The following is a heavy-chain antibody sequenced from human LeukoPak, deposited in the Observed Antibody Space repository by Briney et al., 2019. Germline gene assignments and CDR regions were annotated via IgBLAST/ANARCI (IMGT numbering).Heavy chain of an antibody. CDR3: AKDIDYVVDY. J-gene: IGHJ4*02. CDR2: INAKNGNR. D-gene: IGHD4/OR15-4a*01. Sequence: GASVKVSCKASGYTFTGYYMHWVRQAPGQGLEWMAWINAKNGNRNYAQKFQGRVTMTTDTSTNTAYLELRSLKSDDTAVYYCAKDIDYVVDYWGQGTLVTVSS. CDR1: GYTFTGYY. V-gene: IGHV1-18*04.